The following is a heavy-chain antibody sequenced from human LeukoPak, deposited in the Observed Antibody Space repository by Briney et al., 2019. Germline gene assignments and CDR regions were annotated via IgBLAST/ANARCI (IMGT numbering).Heavy chain of an antibody. Sequence: GASVKVSCKASGYTFTSYYMHWVRQAPGQGLEWMGLINPSGGSTSYAQKFQGRVTMTRDTSTSTVYMELSRLRSEDTAVYYCARGKGPAGGSGSYFRVGYYYYYMDVWGKGTTVTVSS. CDR2: INPSGGST. CDR1: GYTFTSYY. V-gene: IGHV1-46*01. D-gene: IGHD3-10*01. CDR3: ARGKGPAGGSGSYFRVGYYYYYMDV. J-gene: IGHJ6*03.